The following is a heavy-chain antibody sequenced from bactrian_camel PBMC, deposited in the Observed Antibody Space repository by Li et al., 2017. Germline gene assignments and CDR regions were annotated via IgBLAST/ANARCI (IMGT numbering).Heavy chain of an antibody. Sequence: QLVESGGGSVQAGGSLRLSCEASGGTYRNYCMGWFRQAPGKERERVASLDKDKTTRYADSVKGRFSISRDNQKNTAYLQMDSLTPDDTAVYHCAAGDIFVTSPRLIGQGTQVTVS. D-gene: IGHD1*01. V-gene: IGHV3S53*01. J-gene: IGHJ4*01. CDR1: GGTYRNYC. CDR2: LDKDKTT.